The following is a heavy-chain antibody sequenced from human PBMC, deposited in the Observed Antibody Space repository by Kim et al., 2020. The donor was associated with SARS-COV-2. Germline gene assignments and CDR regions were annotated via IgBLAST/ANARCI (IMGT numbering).Heavy chain of an antibody. Sequence: GGSLRLSCAASGFTFDDYAMHWVRQAPGKGLEWVSGISWNSGSIGYADSVKGRFTISRDNAKNSLYLQMNSLRAEDTALYYCAKARFGELLSWFDPWGQG. CDR3: AKARFGELLSWFDP. D-gene: IGHD3-10*01. J-gene: IGHJ5*02. V-gene: IGHV3-9*01. CDR1: GFTFDDYA. CDR2: ISWNSGSI.